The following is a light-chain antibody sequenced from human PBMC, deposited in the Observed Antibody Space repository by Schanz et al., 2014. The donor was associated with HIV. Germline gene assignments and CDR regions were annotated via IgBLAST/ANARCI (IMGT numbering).Light chain of an antibody. CDR2: GAS. J-gene: IGKJ1*01. V-gene: IGKV3-20*01. CDR1: QSVSSSY. CDR3: QQYGSPPWT. Sequence: EIVLTQSPGTLSLSPGERATLSCRASQSVSSSYFAWYQQKPGQAPRLLIYGASNRAAGIPDRFSGSGSGTDFTLTISRLEPEDFAVYYCQQYGSPPWTFGQGTKVEVK.